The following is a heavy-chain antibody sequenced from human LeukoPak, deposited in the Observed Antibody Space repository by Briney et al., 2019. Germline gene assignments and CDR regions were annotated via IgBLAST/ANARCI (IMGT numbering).Heavy chain of an antibody. Sequence: GGSLRLSCAASGFTFSNAWMSWVRQAPGKGLEWVSAISGSGGSTYYADSVKGRFTISRDNSKNTLYLQMNSLRAEDTAVYYCAKALRAWAAAGYYFDYWGQGTLVTVSS. CDR3: AKALRAWAAAGYYFDY. D-gene: IGHD6-13*01. CDR1: GFTFSNAW. CDR2: ISGSGGST. V-gene: IGHV3-23*01. J-gene: IGHJ4*02.